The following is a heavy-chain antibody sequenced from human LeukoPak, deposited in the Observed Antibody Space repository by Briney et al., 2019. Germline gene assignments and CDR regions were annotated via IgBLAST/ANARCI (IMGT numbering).Heavy chain of an antibody. D-gene: IGHD3-10*01. CDR1: GYTFTSYG. CDR2: ISAYNGNT. J-gene: IGHJ4*02. CDR3: ARGSSAYYDSGSYYSPGY. Sequence: ASVKVSCKASGYTFTSYGISWVRQAPGQGLEWMGWISAYNGNTNYAQKFQGRVTVTTDESTSTVYMEVSSLRSDDTAVYYCARGSSAYYDSGSYYSPGYWGQGTLVAVSS. V-gene: IGHV1-18*01.